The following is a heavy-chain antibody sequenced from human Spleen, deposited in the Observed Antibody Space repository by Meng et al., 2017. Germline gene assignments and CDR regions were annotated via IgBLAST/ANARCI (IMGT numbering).Heavy chain of an antibody. J-gene: IGHJ4*02. V-gene: IGHV1-18*01. CDR3: TILSHSGASTCYPYDY. CDR2: INAYNGNT. Sequence: QVHMMQSGPELKKPRASVKVSCNTSGYTFTSYGISWVRQAPGQGLEWMGWINAYNGNTNYLQKFQGRVTMTTDTSTSTAYMELRSLTSDDTAVYYCTILSHSGASTCYPYDYWGQGTLVTVSS. D-gene: IGHD2-2*01. CDR1: GYTFTSYG.